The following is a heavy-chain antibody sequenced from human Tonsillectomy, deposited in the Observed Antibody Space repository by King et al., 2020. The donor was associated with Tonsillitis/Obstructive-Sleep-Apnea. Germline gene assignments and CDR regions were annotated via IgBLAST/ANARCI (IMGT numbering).Heavy chain of an antibody. J-gene: IGHJ4*02. CDR1: GFTFSNYA. D-gene: IGHD6-13*01. Sequence: VQLVESGGGVVQPGRSLRLSCAASGFTFSNYAIHGVRQAPGKGLEWVAGISDDGTKKYYTDSVKGRFTHSRDNPKNTLYLQMNSLRAEDTAVYYCARDPSSWYFDYWGQGTLVTVSS. CDR3: ARDPSSWYFDY. CDR2: ISDDGTKK. V-gene: IGHV3-30*10.